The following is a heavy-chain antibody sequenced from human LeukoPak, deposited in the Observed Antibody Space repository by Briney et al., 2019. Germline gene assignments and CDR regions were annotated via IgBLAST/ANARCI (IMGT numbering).Heavy chain of an antibody. Sequence: GGSLRLSCAASGFTFSDYYMSWIRQAPGKGLEWVSYISSSGSTIYYADSVKGRFTISRDNAKNSLYLQMNSLRAEDTAVYYCARTVITFGGVIVIPYYFDYWGQGTLVTVSS. CDR2: ISSSGSTI. D-gene: IGHD3-16*02. CDR3: ARTVITFGGVIVIPYYFDY. V-gene: IGHV3-11*01. CDR1: GFTFSDYY. J-gene: IGHJ4*02.